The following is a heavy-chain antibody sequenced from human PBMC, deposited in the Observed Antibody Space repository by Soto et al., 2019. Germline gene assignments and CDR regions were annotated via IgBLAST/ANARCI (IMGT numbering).Heavy chain of an antibody. J-gene: IGHJ4*02. V-gene: IGHV4-4*07. D-gene: IGHD1-1*01. CDR1: GSRTSSYG. CDR3: ARSALSNWNEEQNFDY. Sequence: QTRQCTWTVSGSRTSSYGCSWIRQPPGKGLEWIGRIYTSGSTNYNPSLKSRVTMSVDTSKNQFSLKLSSVTAADTAVYYCARSALSNWNEEQNFDYWGQGTLVTVS. CDR2: IYTSGST.